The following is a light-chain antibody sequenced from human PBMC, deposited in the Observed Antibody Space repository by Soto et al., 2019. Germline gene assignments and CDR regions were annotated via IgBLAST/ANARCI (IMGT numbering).Light chain of an antibody. J-gene: IGLJ2*01. CDR1: SPDL. V-gene: IGLV2-23*01. CDR3: SSDSPTGVRL. CDR2: EDT. Sequence: QSALTQPASVSGSPGQSITISCTGSPDLVSWYQQHPGSAPKLLIDEDTKRPSAVSERFSGSRSGNTASLTISGHQADDEADYYCSSDSPTGVRLFGGGTQLTVL.